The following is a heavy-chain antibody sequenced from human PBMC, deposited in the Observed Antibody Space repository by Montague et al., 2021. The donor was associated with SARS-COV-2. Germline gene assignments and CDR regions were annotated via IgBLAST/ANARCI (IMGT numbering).Heavy chain of an antibody. CDR3: ARSYGDYRDSYFDY. CDR2: IDWDEDQ. D-gene: IGHD4-17*01. CDR1: GFSLNTSGMC. J-gene: IGHJ4*02. V-gene: IGHV2-70*01. Sequence: PALVKPTQTLTLTCTFSGFSLNTSGMCVSWIRQPPGKALEWLALIDWDEDQYYSTSLKTRLTISKDTSKNQVVLTMTNIDPIDTATYYCARSYGDYRDSYFDYRGPGTLVPVSS.